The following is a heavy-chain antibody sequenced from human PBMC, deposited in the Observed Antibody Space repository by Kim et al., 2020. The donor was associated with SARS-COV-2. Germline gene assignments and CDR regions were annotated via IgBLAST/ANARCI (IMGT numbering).Heavy chain of an antibody. V-gene: IGHV4-39*07. CDR1: GGSISSSSYY. D-gene: IGHD3-22*01. CDR3: ARIGTESPYYYDSSGYYDY. Sequence: SETLSLTCTVSGGSISSSSYYWGWIRQPPGKGLEWIGSIYYSGSTYYNPSLKSRVTISVDTSKNQFSLKLSSVTAADTAVYYCARIGTESPYYYDSSGYYDYWGQGTLVTVSS. J-gene: IGHJ4*02. CDR2: IYYSGST.